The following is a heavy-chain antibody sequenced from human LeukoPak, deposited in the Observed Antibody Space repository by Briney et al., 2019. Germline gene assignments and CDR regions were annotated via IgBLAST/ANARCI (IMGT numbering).Heavy chain of an antibody. J-gene: IGHJ4*02. V-gene: IGHV3-15*01. CDR1: GFTFSNAW. CDR3: TTGITMVRGVIHLIDY. D-gene: IGHD3-10*01. Sequence: PGGSLRLSCAASGFTFSNAWMSWVRQAPGKGLEWVGRIKSKTDGGTTDYAAPVRGRFTISRDDSKNTLYLQMNSLKTEDTAVYYCTTGITMVRGVIHLIDYWGQGTLVTVSS. CDR2: IKSKTDGGTT.